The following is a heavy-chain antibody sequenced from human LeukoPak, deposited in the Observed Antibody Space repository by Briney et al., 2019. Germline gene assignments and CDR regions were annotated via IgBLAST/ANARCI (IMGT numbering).Heavy chain of an antibody. D-gene: IGHD3-10*01. CDR2: IHSGDSDT. J-gene: IGHJ4*02. V-gene: IGHV5-51*01. CDR1: GYRFSIYW. Sequence: GESLTIPCKGSGYRFSIYWIAWVRQIPGKGLEWMGIIHSGDSDTTYSPSFQGQLSISADKSISTAYLQWNSLKASDTAMYFCARRRSSTLIDYWGQGTLVTVSS. CDR3: ARRRSSTLIDY.